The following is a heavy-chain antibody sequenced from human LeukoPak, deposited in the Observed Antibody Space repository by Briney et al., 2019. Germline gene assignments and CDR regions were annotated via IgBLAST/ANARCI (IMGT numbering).Heavy chain of an antibody. J-gene: IGHJ4*02. V-gene: IGHV1-2*02. CDR3: ARVPGIAVAGIRDY. Sequence: GASVKVSCKASGYTFTGYYMHWVRQAPGQGLEWMGWMNPYSGGTNYAQKFQGRVTMTRDTSISTAYMELRRLRSDDTAVYYCARVPGIAVAGIRDYWGQGTLVTVSS. D-gene: IGHD6-19*01. CDR1: GYTFTGYY. CDR2: MNPYSGGT.